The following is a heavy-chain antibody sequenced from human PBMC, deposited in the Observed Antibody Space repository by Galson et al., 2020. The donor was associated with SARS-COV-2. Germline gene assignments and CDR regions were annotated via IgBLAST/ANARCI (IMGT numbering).Heavy chain of an antibody. D-gene: IGHD2-15*01. Sequence: SETLSLTCTVSGYSISSGYFWGWIRQPPGKGLEWMGSIYHSGSTYYNPSLKSRVTISVDTSKNQFSLKLSSVTAADTAVYYCATYSVVVVAPTPLRADYWGQGTLVTISS. V-gene: IGHV4-38-2*02. CDR3: ATYSVVVVAPTPLRADY. CDR1: GYSISSGYF. CDR2: IYHSGST. J-gene: IGHJ4*02.